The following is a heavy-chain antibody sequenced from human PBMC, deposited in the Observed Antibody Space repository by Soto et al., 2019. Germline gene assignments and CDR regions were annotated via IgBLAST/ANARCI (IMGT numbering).Heavy chain of an antibody. CDR3: VKYYYDSSGYYGLNAFDI. D-gene: IGHD3-22*01. V-gene: IGHV3-64D*06. CDR1: RFTFSNYA. J-gene: IGHJ3*02. CDR2: ISSNGDST. Sequence: PGGSLRLSCLASRFTFSNYAMHWVRQAPGKGLEYVSTISSNGDSTYYADSVKGRFTISRDNSKNTLYLQMSSLRAEDTAVYYCVKYYYDSSGYYGLNAFDIWGQGTTVTVSS.